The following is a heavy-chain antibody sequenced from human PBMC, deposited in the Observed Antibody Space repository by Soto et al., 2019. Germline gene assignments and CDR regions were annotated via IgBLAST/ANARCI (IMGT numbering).Heavy chain of an antibody. J-gene: IGHJ6*02. CDR1: VFTFSSYG. D-gene: IGHD3-3*01. V-gene: IGHV3-30*18. Sequence: GSLRLSCAASVFTFSSYGMHWVRQAPGKGLEWVAFISHDGSNKYYADSMKGRITMSRDNSKSTLYLQMSSLRAEDTAVYYCTKRRNVLRFLEWSSGMEVWGQGTTVTVSS. CDR3: TKRRNVLRFLEWSSGMEV. CDR2: ISHDGSNK.